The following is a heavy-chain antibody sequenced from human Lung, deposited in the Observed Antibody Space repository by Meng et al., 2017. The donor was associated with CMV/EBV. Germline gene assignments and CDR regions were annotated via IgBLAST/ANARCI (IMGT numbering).Heavy chain of an antibody. Sequence: QAQLVQSGGEVKKPGDSVKVSCKASGYTITNYGITWVRQAPGGEREWMGWINAYNGNTNYEQTLQGRVTMTTDTSTSTDYMELRSLRSDDTAVYYCARVEVGITSGDYWGQGTLVTVSS. D-gene: IGHD1-26*01. V-gene: IGHV1-18*01. CDR3: ARVEVGITSGDY. CDR1: GYTITNYG. J-gene: IGHJ4*02. CDR2: INAYNGNT.